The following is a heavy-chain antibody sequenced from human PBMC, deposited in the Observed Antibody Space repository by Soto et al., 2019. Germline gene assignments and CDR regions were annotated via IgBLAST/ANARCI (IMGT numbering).Heavy chain of an antibody. CDR2: IDYSRRT. Sequence: PSETLSLTTSPASDLSTSGQYCTFVRHTPGKGLEWLVIIDYSRRTYKTPSLRSRVCASVDLSTIHFSLNLRPVTAADTAVYFCARDRSSGYDSYYCDYWGRLRMVTVCS. D-gene: IGHD3-22*01. V-gene: IGHV4-39*07. CDR3: ARDRSSGYDSYYCDY. CDR1: SDLSTSGQY. J-gene: IGHJ4*02.